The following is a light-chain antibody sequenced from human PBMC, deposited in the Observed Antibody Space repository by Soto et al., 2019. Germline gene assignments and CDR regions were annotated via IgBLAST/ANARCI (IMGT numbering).Light chain of an antibody. CDR2: SNN. V-gene: IGLV1-44*01. CDR3: AAWDDSLNAWV. Sequence: QSVLTHPPSASGTPGQRVTISCSGSSSNIGSNTVNWYQQLPGTAPKLLIYSNNQRPSGVPDRFSGSKSGTSASLAISGLQSEDEADYYCAAWDDSLNAWVFGGGTKLTVL. J-gene: IGLJ3*02. CDR1: SSNIGSNT.